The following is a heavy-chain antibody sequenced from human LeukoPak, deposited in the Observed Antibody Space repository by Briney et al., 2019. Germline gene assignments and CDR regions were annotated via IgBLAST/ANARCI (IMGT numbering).Heavy chain of an antibody. Sequence: GASVKVSCKVSGGTFSTYAITWVRRAPGQGLEWMSRIIPIADITHYAQKFQGRVTVTADKSTNTAYMELSRLRSEDTAVYYCARDLPFAYHAFDIWGQGTTVAVSS. V-gene: IGHV1-69*04. CDR1: GGTFSTYA. D-gene: IGHD3-3*01. J-gene: IGHJ3*02. CDR2: IIPIADIT. CDR3: ARDLPFAYHAFDI.